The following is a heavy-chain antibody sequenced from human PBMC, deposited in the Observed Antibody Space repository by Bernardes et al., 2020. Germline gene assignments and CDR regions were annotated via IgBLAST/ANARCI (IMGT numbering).Heavy chain of an antibody. D-gene: IGHD2-2*01. CDR3: ASRYCSSTSCLGAAAGPLDY. CDR1: GGTFSSYA. J-gene: IGHJ4*02. V-gene: IGHV1-69*13. CDR2: IIPIFGTA. Sequence: SVKVSCKAAGGTFSSYAISWVRQAPGQGLEWMGGIIPIFGTANYAQKFQGRVTITADESTSTAYMELSSLRSEDTAVYYCASRYCSSTSCLGAAAGPLDYWGQGTLVTVSS.